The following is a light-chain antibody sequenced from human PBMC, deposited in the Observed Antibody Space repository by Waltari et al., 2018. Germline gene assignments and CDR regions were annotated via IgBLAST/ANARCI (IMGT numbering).Light chain of an antibody. Sequence: QSALTQPPSASGSPGQSVTISCTGTSSDIGGYNYVSWYQQHPGKVPKLMIDEVTKRPSGVPDRFSGSKSGNTASLTVSGLQAEDEADYYCCSYVGSNNDVFGGGTKLTVL. V-gene: IGLV2-8*01. J-gene: IGLJ3*02. CDR2: EVT. CDR3: CSYVGSNNDV. CDR1: SSDIGGYNY.